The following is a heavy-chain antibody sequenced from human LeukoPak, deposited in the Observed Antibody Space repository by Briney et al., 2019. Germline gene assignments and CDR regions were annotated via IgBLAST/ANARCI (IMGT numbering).Heavy chain of an antibody. CDR2: ITGSGGST. J-gene: IGHJ4*02. V-gene: IGHV3-23*01. CDR1: GFTFSNYA. D-gene: IGHD3-3*01. CDR3: AKDKGDFWSGHHY. Sequence: GGSLRLSCAASGFTFSNYAMSWVRQAPGKGLEWVSSITGSGGSTYYADSVKGRFPISRDNSKNTLYLQMSSLRAEDTAVYYCAKDKGDFWSGHHYWGQGTLVTVSS.